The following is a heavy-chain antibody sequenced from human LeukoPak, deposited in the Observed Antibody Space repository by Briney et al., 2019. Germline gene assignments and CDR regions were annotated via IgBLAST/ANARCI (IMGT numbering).Heavy chain of an antibody. CDR1: GFTFRSYA. CDR2: ISGSGDIT. Sequence: GGSLRLSCAASGFTFRSYAMNWVRQAPGKGLEWVPGISGSGDITYYAESVKGRFSISRDNSHNTLYLQMNSLGAEDTAIYYCTKDRIASPPQGRFDPWGQGTLVTVSS. V-gene: IGHV3-23*01. CDR3: TKDRIASPPQGRFDP. D-gene: IGHD6-6*01. J-gene: IGHJ5*02.